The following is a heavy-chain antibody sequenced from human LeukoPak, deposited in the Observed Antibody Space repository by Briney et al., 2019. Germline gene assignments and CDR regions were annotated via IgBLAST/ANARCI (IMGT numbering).Heavy chain of an antibody. CDR1: GGSIRSYY. D-gene: IGHD3-16*01. CDR2: VYYSGST. J-gene: IGHJ6*02. CDR3: ARHFTGPGTYTPYFGMDV. Sequence: SETLSLTCTVSGGSIRSYYCSWIRQPPGKGLEWVGYVYYSGSTSYNPSLKSRVTISVDASKNQFSLKLSSVTAADTAVYYCARHFTGPGTYTPYFGMDVWGQGTTVSVSS. V-gene: IGHV4-59*08.